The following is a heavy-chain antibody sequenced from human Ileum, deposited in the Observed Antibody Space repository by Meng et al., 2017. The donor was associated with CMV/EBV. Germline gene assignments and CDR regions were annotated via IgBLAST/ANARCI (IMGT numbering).Heavy chain of an antibody. CDR1: AGSISSSSYY. Sequence: SETLSLTCTVPAGSISSSSYYWGWIRQPPGKGLEWIGSIYYSGSTYYNPSLKSRVTISVDTSKNQYSQKLSSVTAADTAVYYCAGHARITMVAYYYYGMDVWGQGTTVTVSS. J-gene: IGHJ6*02. CDR3: AGHARITMVAYYYYGMDV. D-gene: IGHD3-10*01. V-gene: IGHV4-39*01. CDR2: IYYSGST.